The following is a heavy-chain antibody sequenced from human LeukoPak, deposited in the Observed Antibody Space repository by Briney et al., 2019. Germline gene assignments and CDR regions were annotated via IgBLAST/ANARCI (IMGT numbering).Heavy chain of an antibody. CDR3: AKDRGIRYCSSTSCYTPEFDY. D-gene: IGHD2-2*02. CDR2: ISSSSSTI. CDR1: GFTFSSYS. Sequence: GGSLRLSCAASGFTFSSYSMNWVRQAPGKGLEWVSYISSSSSTIYYADSVKGRFTISRDNAKNSLYLQMNSLRAEDTAVYYCAKDRGIRYCSSTSCYTPEFDYWGQGTLVTVSS. V-gene: IGHV3-48*04. J-gene: IGHJ4*02.